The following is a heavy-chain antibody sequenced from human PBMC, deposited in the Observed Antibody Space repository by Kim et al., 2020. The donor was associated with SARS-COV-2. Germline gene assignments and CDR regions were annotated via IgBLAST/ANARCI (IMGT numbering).Heavy chain of an antibody. CDR3: ARVFGFYYHYMDV. Sequence: YAQRFQGRVTMAWNTSTSTAYMELSCLRSEDTAVYYCARVFGFYYHYMDVWGKGTTVTVSS. J-gene: IGHJ6*03. V-gene: IGHV1-8*01. D-gene: IGHD3-10*01.